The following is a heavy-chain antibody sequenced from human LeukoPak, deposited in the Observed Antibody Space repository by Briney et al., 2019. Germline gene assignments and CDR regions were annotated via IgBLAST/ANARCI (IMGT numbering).Heavy chain of an antibody. D-gene: IGHD3-10*01. V-gene: IGHV1-18*01. CDR3: ARDQQIFSGPYGSGSYYKSRGNWFDP. CDR1: GYTFTSYG. J-gene: IGHJ5*02. Sequence: ASVKVSCKASGYTFTSYGISWVRQAPGQGLEWMGWISAYNGNTNYAQKLQGRVTMTTDTSTSTAYMELRSLTSDDTAVYYCARDQQIFSGPYGSGSYYKSRGNWFDPWGQGTLVTVSS. CDR2: ISAYNGNT.